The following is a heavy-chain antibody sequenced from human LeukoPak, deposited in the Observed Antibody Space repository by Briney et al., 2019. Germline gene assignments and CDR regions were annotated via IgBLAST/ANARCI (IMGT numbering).Heavy chain of an antibody. CDR2: INHSGST. CDR1: GGSFSGYY. D-gene: IGHD2-15*01. Sequence: PSETLSLTCAVYGGSFSGYYWSWIRQPPGKGLEWIGEINHSGSTNYNPSLKSRVTISVDTSKNQFSLKLSSVTAADTAVYYCAREGYSRTFGYWGQGTLVTVSS. V-gene: IGHV4-34*01. J-gene: IGHJ4*02. CDR3: AREGYSRTFGY.